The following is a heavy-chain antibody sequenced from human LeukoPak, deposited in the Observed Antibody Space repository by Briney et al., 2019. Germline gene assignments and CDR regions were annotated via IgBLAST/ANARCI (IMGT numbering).Heavy chain of an antibody. J-gene: IGHJ3*02. CDR1: GGSISSDNFY. CDR2: IYYSGST. CDR3: ARGYCSSTSCYPITMIVVSPVLFDI. Sequence: PSETLSLTCTVSGGSISSDNFYWSWIRQPPGKGLEWIGYIYYSGSTNYNPSLKSRVTISVDTSKNQFSLKLSSVTAADTAVYYCARGYCSSTSCYPITMIVVSPVLFDIWGQGTMVTVSS. V-gene: IGHV4-61*01. D-gene: IGHD2-2*01.